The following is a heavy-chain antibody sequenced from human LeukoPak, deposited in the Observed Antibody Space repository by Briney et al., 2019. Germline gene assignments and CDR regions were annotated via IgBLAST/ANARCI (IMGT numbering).Heavy chain of an antibody. V-gene: IGHV3-48*03. D-gene: IGHD3-22*01. Sequence: TGGSLRLSRAASGFTFSSYEMNWVRQAPGKGLEWVSYISSSGSTIYYADSVKGRFTISRDNAKNSLYLQMNSLRAEDTAVYYCARSYYDSSGYYNWFDPWGQGTLVTVSS. J-gene: IGHJ5*02. CDR3: ARSYYDSSGYYNWFDP. CDR1: GFTFSSYE. CDR2: ISSSGSTI.